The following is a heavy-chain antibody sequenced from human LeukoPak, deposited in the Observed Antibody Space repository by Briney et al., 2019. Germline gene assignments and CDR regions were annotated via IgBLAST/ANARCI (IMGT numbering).Heavy chain of an antibody. CDR2: IYYSGST. CDR1: GGSISSYY. V-gene: IGHV4-59*01. J-gene: IGHJ3*02. Sequence: SQTLSLTCTVSGGSISSYYWSWIRQPPGKGLEWIGYIYYSGSTNYNPSLKSRVTISVDTSKNQFSLKLSSVTAADTAVYYCARICSSSCYGAFDIWGQGTMVTVSS. CDR3: ARICSSSCYGAFDI. D-gene: IGHD6-13*01.